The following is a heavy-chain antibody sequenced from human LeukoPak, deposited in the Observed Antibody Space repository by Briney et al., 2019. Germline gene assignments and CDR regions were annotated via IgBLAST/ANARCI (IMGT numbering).Heavy chain of an antibody. V-gene: IGHV4-34*01. CDR1: GGSFSGYY. J-gene: IGHJ5*02. CDR2: INHSGST. D-gene: IGHD6-19*01. CDR3: ARGIAPYWSSGPRNWFDP. Sequence: PSETLSLTCAVYGGSFSGYYWSWIRQPPGKGPEWIGEINHSGSTNYNPSLKSRVTISVDTSKNQFSLKLSSVTAADTAVYYCARGIAPYWSSGPRNWFDPWGQGTLVTVSS.